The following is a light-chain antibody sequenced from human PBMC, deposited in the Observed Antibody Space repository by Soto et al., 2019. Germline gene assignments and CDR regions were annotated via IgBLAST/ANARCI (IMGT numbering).Light chain of an antibody. J-gene: IGKJ5*01. Sequence: VLSKSPATPSLPPGERATPSCSASQSADTYLAWYQQKPGQAPRLLIYDASTRATGIPARFSGSGSGTDFTLTISSLEPEDCALYFCQQRSDWPLITFGQATRLEIK. V-gene: IGKV3-11*01. CDR3: QQRSDWPLIT. CDR1: QSADTY. CDR2: DAS.